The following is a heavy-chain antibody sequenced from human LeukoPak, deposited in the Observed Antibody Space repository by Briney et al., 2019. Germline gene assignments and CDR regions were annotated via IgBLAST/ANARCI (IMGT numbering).Heavy chain of an antibody. CDR1: GFTFSSYG. CDR2: IRYDGSNK. Sequence: GGSLRLSCSASGFTFSSYGMHWVRQAPGKGLEWVACIRYDGSNKYYADSVKGRFTISRDNSKNTLYLQMNSLRAEDTAVYYCAKTMIKMGATTQRLDYWGQGTLVTVSS. J-gene: IGHJ4*02. D-gene: IGHD1-26*01. CDR3: AKTMIKMGATTQRLDY. V-gene: IGHV3-30*02.